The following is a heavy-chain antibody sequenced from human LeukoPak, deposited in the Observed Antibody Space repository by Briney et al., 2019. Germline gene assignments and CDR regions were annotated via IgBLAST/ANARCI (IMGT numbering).Heavy chain of an antibody. J-gene: IGHJ6*03. Sequence: ASVKVSCKASGYTFTGYYMHWVRQAPGQGLEWMGWINPNSGGTNYAQKFQGRVTMTRDTSISTAYMELSRLRSDDTAVYYCARDRAVAGTGSGVSYYYYMDVWGKGTTVTISS. D-gene: IGHD6-19*01. CDR3: ARDRAVAGTGSGVSYYYYMDV. CDR1: GYTFTGYY. V-gene: IGHV1-2*02. CDR2: INPNSGGT.